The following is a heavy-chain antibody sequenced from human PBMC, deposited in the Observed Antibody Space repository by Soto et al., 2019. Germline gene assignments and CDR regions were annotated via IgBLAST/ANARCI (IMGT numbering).Heavy chain of an antibody. Sequence: GGSLRLSCAASGFTFSNAWMSWVRQAPGKGLEWVGRIKSKTDGGTTDYAAPVKGRFTISRDDSKNTLYLQMNSLKTEDTAVYYCTTDQVAVAGTPLLVDYWGQGTLVTVPQ. CDR2: IKSKTDGGTT. V-gene: IGHV3-15*01. CDR1: GFTFSNAW. J-gene: IGHJ4*02. CDR3: TTDQVAVAGTPLLVDY. D-gene: IGHD6-19*01.